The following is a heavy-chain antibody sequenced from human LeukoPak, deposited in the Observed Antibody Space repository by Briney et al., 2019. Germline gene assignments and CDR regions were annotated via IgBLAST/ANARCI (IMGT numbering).Heavy chain of an antibody. J-gene: IGHJ4*02. D-gene: IGHD3-22*01. CDR2: ISWNSGSI. Sequence: GRSLRLSCAASGFTFDDYAMHWVRQAPGKGLEWVSGISWNSGSIGYADSVKGRFTISRDNAKNSLYLQMNSLRAEDTALYYCAKDYYYDSSGYYSAPGDYWGQGTLVTVSS. V-gene: IGHV3-9*01. CDR3: AKDYYYDSSGYYSAPGDY. CDR1: GFTFDDYA.